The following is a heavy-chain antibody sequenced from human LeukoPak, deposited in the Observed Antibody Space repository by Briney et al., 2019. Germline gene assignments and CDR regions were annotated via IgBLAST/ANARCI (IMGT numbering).Heavy chain of an antibody. V-gene: IGHV4-4*07. J-gene: IGHJ5*02. D-gene: IGHD2-2*01. CDR1: GGSISSYY. CDR3: ARVVPAASRRFGWFDP. CDR2: IYTSGST. Sequence: SETLSLTWTVSGGSISSYYWSWIRQPAEKGLEWIGRIYTSGSTNYNPSLKSRVTMSVDTSKNQFSLKLSSVTAADTAVYYCARVVPAASRRFGWFDPWGQGTLVTVSS.